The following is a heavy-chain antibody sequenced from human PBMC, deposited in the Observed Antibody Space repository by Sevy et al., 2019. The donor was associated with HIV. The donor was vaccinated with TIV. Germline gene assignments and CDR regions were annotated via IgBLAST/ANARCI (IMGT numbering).Heavy chain of an antibody. Sequence: GGSLRLSCAASGFTFSNYAMNWVRQAPGKGLEWVSFISASSNYIYYAGSLKGRFTNTRDNAKNSLYLQMNSLRAEDTAAYYCARGAGIDCRGSSCYLDFDFWGQGTLVTVSS. CDR1: GFTFSNYA. D-gene: IGHD2-2*01. V-gene: IGHV3-21*01. CDR3: ARGAGIDCRGSSCYLDFDF. J-gene: IGHJ4*02. CDR2: ISASSNYI.